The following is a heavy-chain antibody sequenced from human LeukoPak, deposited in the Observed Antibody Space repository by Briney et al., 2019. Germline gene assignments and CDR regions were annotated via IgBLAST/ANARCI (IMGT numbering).Heavy chain of an antibody. CDR1: GGTFSSYA. D-gene: IGHD6-13*01. V-gene: IGHV1-69*13. CDR3: ARDPIAAAGNHNWFDP. CDR2: IIPIFGTT. Sequence: ASVKVSCKASGGTFSSYAISWVRQAPGQGLEWMGGIIPIFGTTNYAQKFQGRLTITADESTSTAYMELSSLRSEGTAVYYCARDPIAAAGNHNWFDPWGQGTLVTVSS. J-gene: IGHJ5*02.